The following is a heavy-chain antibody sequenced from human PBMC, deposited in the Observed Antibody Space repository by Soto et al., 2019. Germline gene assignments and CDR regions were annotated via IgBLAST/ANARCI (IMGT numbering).Heavy chain of an antibody. CDR3: ARDDSFVVASLGHWFDP. D-gene: IGHD2-15*01. V-gene: IGHV3-11*01. Sequence: QVQLVEAGGGLVKPGGSLRLSCAASGFTFSDYYMSWIRQAPGKGLEWVSYISSSGSTIYYADSVKGGFTISRDNAKNSLYLQMNSLRAEDTAVYYCARDDSFVVASLGHWFDPWGQGTLVTVSS. CDR1: GFTFSDYY. CDR2: ISSSGSTI. J-gene: IGHJ5*02.